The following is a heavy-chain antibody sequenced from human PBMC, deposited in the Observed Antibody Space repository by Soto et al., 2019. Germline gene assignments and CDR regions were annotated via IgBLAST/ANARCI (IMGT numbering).Heavy chain of an antibody. D-gene: IGHD3-10*01. Sequence: QVQLVQSGAEVKKPGSSVKVSCKASGGTFSSYGFSWVRQAPGQGLEWMGGTIPIFGTANYAQKFQGRVTSPADEPTSTAYMELSSLRSEDTAVYYCARAITMVRGVHFYFDYWGQGALVTVSS. CDR3: ARAITMVRGVHFYFDY. CDR1: GGTFSSYG. CDR2: TIPIFGTA. V-gene: IGHV1-69*12. J-gene: IGHJ4*02.